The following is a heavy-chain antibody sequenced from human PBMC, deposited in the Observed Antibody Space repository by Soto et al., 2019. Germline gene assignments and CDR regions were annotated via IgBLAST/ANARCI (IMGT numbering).Heavy chain of an antibody. CDR3: AGVASFRGMDL. V-gene: IGHV6-1*01. CDR2: TYYRSKWYN. CDR1: GNSASSNSAA. J-gene: IGHJ6*02. Sequence: SQTLSLTCVISGNSASSNSAAWIWIRQSPSRGLEWLGRTYYRSKWYNDYAVSVKSRITINPDTSKNQFSLHLDSVIPEDTAVYYCAGVASFRGMDLWGQGTPVTVSS. D-gene: IGHD2-21*01.